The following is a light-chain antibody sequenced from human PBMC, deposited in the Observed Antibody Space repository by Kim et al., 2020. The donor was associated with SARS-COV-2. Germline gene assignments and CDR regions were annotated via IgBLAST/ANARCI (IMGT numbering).Light chain of an antibody. CDR1: SLRNYH. CDR3: NSRDSNSDQVL. J-gene: IGLJ3*02. V-gene: IGLV3-19*01. CDR2: GKN. Sequence: SSELTQDPAVSVALGQTARITCQGDSLRNYHASWYQQKSGQAPILVIYGKNNRPSGIPDRCSASSSRNTASLTITGAQAEDEADYYCNSRDSNSDQVLFGGGTKLTVL.